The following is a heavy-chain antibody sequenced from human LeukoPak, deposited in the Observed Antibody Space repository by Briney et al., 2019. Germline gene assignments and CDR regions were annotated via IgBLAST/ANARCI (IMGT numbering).Heavy chain of an antibody. CDR2: INSDGDI. D-gene: IGHD3-22*01. Sequence: GRSLRLSCEAAGFTFSPYAVTWVRQAPGMGLEWVSFINSDGDIYYADSVKGRFSISRDNAKNSLYLQMTSLRVEDTAVYYCARGFPHDYDHGTYLFVLDHWGLGTLVAVSS. V-gene: IGHV3-69-1*02. CDR3: ARGFPHDYDHGTYLFVLDH. J-gene: IGHJ4*02. CDR1: GFTFSPYA.